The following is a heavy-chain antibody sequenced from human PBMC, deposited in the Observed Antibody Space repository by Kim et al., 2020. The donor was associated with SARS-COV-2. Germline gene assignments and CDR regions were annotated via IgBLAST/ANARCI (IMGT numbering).Heavy chain of an antibody. CDR2: ISGQNGET. V-gene: IGHV1-18*04. CDR1: GYTFKSYG. J-gene: IGHJ6*03. D-gene: IGHD4-17*01. CDR3: ARTTVHMSDYYYMDV. Sequence: ASVKVSCKASGYTFKSYGVNWVRQASGQGLEWMGWISGQNGETKRAQKFQDRVIMTTDTSTSTAYMELRGLRSDDTGVYFCARTTVHMSDYYYMDVWGKG.